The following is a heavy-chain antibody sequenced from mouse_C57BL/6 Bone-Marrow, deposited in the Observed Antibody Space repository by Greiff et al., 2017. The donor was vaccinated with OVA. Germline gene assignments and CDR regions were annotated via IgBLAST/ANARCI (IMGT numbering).Heavy chain of an antibody. CDR1: GYTFTSYG. D-gene: IGHD2-2*01. CDR2: IYPRSGNT. CDR3: AISTMVTTEGFAY. V-gene: IGHV1-81*01. Sequence: VQLQQSGAELARPGASVKLSCKASGYTFTSYGISWVKQRTGQGLEWIVEIYPRSGNTYYNEKFKGKATLTADKSSSTAYMELRSLTSEDSAVYFCAISTMVTTEGFAYWGQGTLVTVSA. J-gene: IGHJ3*01.